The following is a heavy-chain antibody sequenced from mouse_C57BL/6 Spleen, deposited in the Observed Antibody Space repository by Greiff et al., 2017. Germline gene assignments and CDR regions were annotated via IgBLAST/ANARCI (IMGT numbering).Heavy chain of an antibody. D-gene: IGHD2-1*01. Sequence: EVMLVESGGGLVKPGGSLKLSCAASGFTFSSYAMSWVRQTPEKRLEWVATISDGGSYTYYPDNVKGRFTISRDNAKNNLYLQMSHLKSEDTAMYYCARGNYGNSDAMDYWGQGTSVTVSS. V-gene: IGHV5-4*03. CDR1: GFTFSSYA. CDR3: ARGNYGNSDAMDY. CDR2: ISDGGSYT. J-gene: IGHJ4*01.